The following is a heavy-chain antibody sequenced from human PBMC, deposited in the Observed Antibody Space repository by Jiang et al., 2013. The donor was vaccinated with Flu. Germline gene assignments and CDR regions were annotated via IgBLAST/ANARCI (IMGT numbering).Heavy chain of an antibody. J-gene: IGHJ4*02. Sequence: QKFQGRVTMTRDTSISTAYMELSRLRSDDTAVYYCARGGYGDYFDYWGQGTLVTVSS. CDR3: ARGGYGDYFDY. D-gene: IGHD4-17*01. V-gene: IGHV1-2*02.